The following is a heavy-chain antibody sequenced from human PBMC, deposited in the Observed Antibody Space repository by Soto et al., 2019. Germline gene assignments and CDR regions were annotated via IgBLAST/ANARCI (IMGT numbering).Heavy chain of an antibody. D-gene: IGHD3-9*01. Sequence: PSETLSLTCTVSGGSISASSYYWGWIRQPPGKGLEWIGSIYYSGSTYYNPSLKSRVTISVDTSKNQFSLKLSSVTAADTAVYYCAKTSYDILTGYYEITFDYWGQGTLVTVSS. V-gene: IGHV4-39*01. CDR3: AKTSYDILTGYYEITFDY. CDR2: IYYSGST. CDR1: GGSISASSYY. J-gene: IGHJ4*02.